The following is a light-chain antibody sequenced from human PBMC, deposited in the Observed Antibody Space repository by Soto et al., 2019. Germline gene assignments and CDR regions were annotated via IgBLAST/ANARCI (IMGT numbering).Light chain of an antibody. V-gene: IGLV3-21*02. CDR3: QVWESTSDHVV. CDR2: DDS. CDR1: NIGRKG. Sequence: SYELTQTPSVSVAPGQTARVTCGGDNIGRKGVHWFQQKPGQAPVLVVFDDSDRPSDIPERFFGSNSGNTATLTISRVEAGDEADYYCQVWESTSDHVVFGGGTQLTVL. J-gene: IGLJ2*01.